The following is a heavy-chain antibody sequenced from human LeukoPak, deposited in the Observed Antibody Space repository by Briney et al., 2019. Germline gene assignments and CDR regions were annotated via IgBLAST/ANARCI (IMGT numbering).Heavy chain of an antibody. CDR1: GGSFSGYY. CDR3: ARLLHYYGSGSYYDY. CDR2: NNHSGST. Sequence: PSETLSLTCAVYGGSFSGYYWSWIRQPPGKGLEWIGENNHSGSTNYNPSLKSRVTISVDTSKNQFSLKLSSVTAADTAVYYCARLLHYYGSGSYYDYWGQGTLVTVSS. V-gene: IGHV4-34*01. D-gene: IGHD3-10*01. J-gene: IGHJ4*02.